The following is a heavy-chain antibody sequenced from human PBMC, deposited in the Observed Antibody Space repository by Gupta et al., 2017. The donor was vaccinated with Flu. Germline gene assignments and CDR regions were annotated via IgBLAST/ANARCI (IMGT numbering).Heavy chain of an antibody. J-gene: IGHJ5*02. D-gene: IGHD6-13*01. V-gene: IGHV4-39*01. CDR2: IYYSGST. Sequence: QLQLQESGPGLVKPSETLSLTCTVSGGSISSSRYYWGWIRQPPGKGLEWIGSIYYSGSTYYNPSLKSRVTISVDTSKNQFSLKLSSVTAADTAVYYCARRNIAAAVQLIPRYGWFDPWGQGTLVTVSS. CDR3: ARRNIAAAVQLIPRYGWFDP. CDR1: GGSISSSRYY.